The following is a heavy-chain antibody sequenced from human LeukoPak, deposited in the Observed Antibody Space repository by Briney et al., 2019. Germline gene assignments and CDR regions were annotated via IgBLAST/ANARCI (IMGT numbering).Heavy chain of an antibody. CDR3: ARSGGQPYYFDY. CDR1: GGTFSSYA. Sequence: SVTVSCTASGGTFSSYAISWVRQAPGQGLEWMGGIIPIFGTANYAQKFQGRVTITTDESTSTAYMELSSLRSEDTAVYYCARSGGQPYYFDYWGQGTLVTVSS. D-gene: IGHD5-12*01. J-gene: IGHJ4*02. V-gene: IGHV1-69*05. CDR2: IIPIFGTA.